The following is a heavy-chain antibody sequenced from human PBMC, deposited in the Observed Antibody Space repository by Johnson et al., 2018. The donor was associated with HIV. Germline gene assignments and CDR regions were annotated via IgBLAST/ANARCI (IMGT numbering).Heavy chain of an antibody. CDR3: VRAWSSAFDV. V-gene: IGHV3-11*01. CDR2: ISSSGSTI. CDR1: GFTFSDYY. D-gene: IGHD2-8*01. Sequence: QEQLVESGGGVVQPGMSLRLSCAASGFTFSDYYMSWIRQAPGKGLEWVSYISSSGSTIYYADSVKGRFTISRDNAKNSLYLQMNSLRVEDTALYYCVRAWSSAFDVWGQGTMVTVSS. J-gene: IGHJ3*01.